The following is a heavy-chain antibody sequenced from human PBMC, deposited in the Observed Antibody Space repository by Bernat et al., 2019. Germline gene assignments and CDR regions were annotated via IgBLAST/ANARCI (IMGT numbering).Heavy chain of an antibody. Sequence: EVQLVESGGGLVQPGGSLRLSCAASGFTLSSHWMSWVRQAPGKGLEWVANIKQDGSKKYYVDSVKGRFTISRDNAKNSLYLQMNSLTADDTAVYYCARDRDTTMVPNWFDPWGQGTLDTVSS. D-gene: IGHD3-10*01. V-gene: IGHV3-7*01. CDR3: ARDRDTTMVPNWFDP. J-gene: IGHJ5*02. CDR2: IKQDGSKK. CDR1: GFTLSSHW.